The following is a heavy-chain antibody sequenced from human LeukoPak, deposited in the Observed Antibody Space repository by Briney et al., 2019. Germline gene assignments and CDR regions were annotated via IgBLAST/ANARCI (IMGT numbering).Heavy chain of an antibody. D-gene: IGHD1-1*01. CDR1: GFTFSSYW. V-gene: IGHV3-7*01. J-gene: IGHJ6*03. Sequence: PGGSLRLSCAASGFTFSSYWMSWVRQAPGKGLEWVANIKQDGSEKYYVDSVKGRFTISRDNAKNSLYLEMNSLRVEDTAIYYCARDATTAIGTVYMDVWGKGTTVTISS. CDR3: ARDATTAIGTVYMDV. CDR2: IKQDGSEK.